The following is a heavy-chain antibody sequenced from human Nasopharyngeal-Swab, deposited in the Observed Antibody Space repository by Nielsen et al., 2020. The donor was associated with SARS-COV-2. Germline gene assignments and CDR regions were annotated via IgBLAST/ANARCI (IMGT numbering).Heavy chain of an antibody. CDR2: ISSSSSTI. J-gene: IGHJ4*02. D-gene: IGHD5-24*01. V-gene: IGHV3-48*04. CDR1: GFTFSSYS. CDR3: ARVEISVDY. Sequence: ESLKISCAASGFTFSSYSMNWVRQAPGKGLEWVSYISSSSSTIYYADSVKGRFTISRDNAKNSLYLQMNSLRAEDTAVYYCARVEISVDYWGQGTLVTVSS.